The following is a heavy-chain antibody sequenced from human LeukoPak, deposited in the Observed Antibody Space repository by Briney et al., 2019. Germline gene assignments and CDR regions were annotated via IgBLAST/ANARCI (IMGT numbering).Heavy chain of an antibody. D-gene: IGHD3-16*02. V-gene: IGHV4-4*02. Sequence: SGTLSLTCAVSGGSISSSNWWSWVRQPPGKGLEWIGEIYHSGSTNYNPSLKSRVTISVDTSKNQFSLKLSSVTAADTAVYYCASTPFVWGSYRYRVGYYMDVWGKGTTVTISS. CDR1: GGSISSSNW. CDR3: ASTPFVWGSYRYRVGYYMDV. CDR2: IYHSGST. J-gene: IGHJ6*03.